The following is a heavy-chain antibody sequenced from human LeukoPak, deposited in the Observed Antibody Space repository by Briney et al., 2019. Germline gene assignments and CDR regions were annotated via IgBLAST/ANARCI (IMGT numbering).Heavy chain of an antibody. CDR3: ARGAAGTIQDYYYFGMDV. D-gene: IGHD1-7*01. Sequence: GESLKISCKGSGYRFTDYWIGWVRQMPGKGLEWMGIIYPGDSDTRYSPSFQGQVAISADTSINTAHLQWSSLKASDTAMYYCARGAAGTIQDYYYFGMDVWGQGTTVTVSS. CDR2: IYPGDSDT. CDR1: GYRFTDYW. J-gene: IGHJ6*02. V-gene: IGHV5-51*01.